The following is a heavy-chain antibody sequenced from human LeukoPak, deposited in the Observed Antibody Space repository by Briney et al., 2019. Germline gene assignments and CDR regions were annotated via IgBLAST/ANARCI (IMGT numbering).Heavy chain of an antibody. V-gene: IGHV3-11*04. CDR3: ARDPSWEILSYFDY. D-gene: IGHD1-26*01. CDR2: ISASGDTI. J-gene: IGHJ4*02. CDR1: GFTFRNYY. Sequence: GGSLRLSCAASGFTFRNYYMTWIRQAPGKCLEWVSYISASGDTIYYGDSVRGRFTISRDNAKNSLYLDMNTLTAEDTAVYYCARDPSWEILSYFDYWGQGTLVTVSS.